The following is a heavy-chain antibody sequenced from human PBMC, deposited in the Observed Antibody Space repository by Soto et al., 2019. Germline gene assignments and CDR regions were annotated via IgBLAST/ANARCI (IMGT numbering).Heavy chain of an antibody. CDR1: GFTFSRQA. CDR3: XXGXXGXCTGGNCPLDY. V-gene: IGHV3-33*01. CDR2: IWYHGIDK. J-gene: IGHJ4*02. D-gene: IGHD2-15*01. Sequence: QVQLVESGGGVVQPERSLRLSCAASGFTFSRQAMHWVRQAPGRGLEWVAVIWYHGIDKYYADSVKGRFTISRDNSKNTVYLQMNSLRGEXTXVXYXXXGXXGXCTGGNCPLDYWGQGTLVTVSS.